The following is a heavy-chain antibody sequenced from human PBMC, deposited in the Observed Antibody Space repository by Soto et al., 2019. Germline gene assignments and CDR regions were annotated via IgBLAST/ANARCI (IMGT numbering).Heavy chain of an antibody. J-gene: IGHJ6*02. CDR3: ARDRRPNCSSTSCYYYYGMDV. D-gene: IGHD2-2*01. CDR2: INPNSGGT. CDR1: GYTFTGYY. V-gene: IGHV1-2*04. Sequence: ASVKVSCKASGYTFTGYYMHWVRQAPGQGLEWMGWINPNSGGTNYAQKFQGWVTMTRDTSISTAYMVLSRLRSDDTAVYYCARDRRPNCSSTSCYYYYGMDVWGQGTTVTVSS.